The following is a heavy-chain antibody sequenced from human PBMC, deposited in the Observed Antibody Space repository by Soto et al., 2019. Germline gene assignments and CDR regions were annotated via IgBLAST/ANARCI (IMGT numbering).Heavy chain of an antibody. V-gene: IGHV4-31*03. CDR3: ARDRYSIAASMYNWFDP. CDR2: IYYSGST. D-gene: IGHD6-6*01. J-gene: IGHJ5*02. Sequence: TLSLTCTVSGGSISSGGYYWSWIRQHPGKGLEWIGYIYYSGSTYYNPSLKSRVTISVDTSKNQFSLKLSSVTAADTAVYYCARDRYSIAASMYNWFDPWVQGNLVSVPS. CDR1: GGSISSGGYY.